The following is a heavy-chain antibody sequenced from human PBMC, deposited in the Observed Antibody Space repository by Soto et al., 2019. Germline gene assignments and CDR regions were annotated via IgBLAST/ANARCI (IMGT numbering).Heavy chain of an antibody. CDR1: GYSISRGYY. CDR2: VYQSGST. D-gene: IGHD3-10*01. Sequence: SETLSLTCSVSGYSISRGYYWGWIRQPPGKGLEWIWSVYQSGSTYYKPSLKSRVTISIDTSKNQFFLNLTSVTAADTAVYYCAKDYLVRTIIRTDVFDIWGLGTMVTVSS. J-gene: IGHJ3*02. CDR3: AKDYLVRTIIRTDVFDI. V-gene: IGHV4-38-2*02.